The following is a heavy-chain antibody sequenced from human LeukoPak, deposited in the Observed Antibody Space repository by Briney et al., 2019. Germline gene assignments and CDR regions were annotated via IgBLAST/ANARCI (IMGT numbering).Heavy chain of an antibody. D-gene: IGHD3-10*01. V-gene: IGHV3-21*01. CDR2: ISSSSSYI. Sequence: GGSLRLSCAASGFTFSSYSMNWARQAPGKGLEWVSSISSSSSYIYYADSVKGRFTISRDNAKNSLYLQMNSLRAEDTAVYYCARDADTMVRGVIMFSWGQGTLVTVSS. CDR3: ARDADTMVRGVIMFS. CDR1: GFTFSSYS. J-gene: IGHJ5*02.